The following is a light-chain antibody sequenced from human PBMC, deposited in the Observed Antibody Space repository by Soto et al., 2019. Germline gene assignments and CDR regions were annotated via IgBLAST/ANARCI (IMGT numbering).Light chain of an antibody. CDR3: AAWNDSPNGVV. CDR1: SSNIGSYT. V-gene: IGLV1-44*01. CDR2: SNN. Sequence: QSVLTQPPSASGTPGQRVTISCSGSSSNIGSYTVNWYQQLPGTAPKLLIYSNNQRPTGVPDRFSRSKSGTSVSLAISGLKSDDEADYYSAAWNDSPNGVVFGGGTKLTVL. J-gene: IGLJ2*01.